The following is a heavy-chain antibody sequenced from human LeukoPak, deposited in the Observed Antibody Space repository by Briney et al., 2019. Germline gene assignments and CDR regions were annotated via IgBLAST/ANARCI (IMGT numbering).Heavy chain of an antibody. J-gene: IGHJ4*02. CDR2: ISSGSSTI. CDR3: ARSVDIDY. CDR1: GFTFSSYG. Sequence: GGSLRLSCAASGFTFSSYGMNWVRQAPGKGLEWVSYISSGSSTIYYADSVKGRFTISRDNAKNSLYLQMNSLRAEDTAVYYCARSVDIDYWGQGTLVTVSS. V-gene: IGHV3-48*01. D-gene: IGHD5-12*01.